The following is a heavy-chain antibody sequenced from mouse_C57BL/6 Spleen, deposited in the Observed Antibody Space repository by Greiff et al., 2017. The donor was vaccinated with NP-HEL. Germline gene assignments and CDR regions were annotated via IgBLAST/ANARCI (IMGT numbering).Heavy chain of an antibody. J-gene: IGHJ4*01. CDR3: ARRIYDYDVDYAMDY. CDR2: ISSGGSYT. CDR1: GFTFSSYG. V-gene: IGHV5-6*01. Sequence: EVQLVESGGDLVKPGGSLKLSCAASGFTFSSYGMSWVRQTPDKRLEWVATISSGGSYTYYPDSVKGRFTISRDNAKNTLYLQMSSLKSEDTAMYYCARRIYDYDVDYAMDYWGQGTSVTVSS. D-gene: IGHD2-4*01.